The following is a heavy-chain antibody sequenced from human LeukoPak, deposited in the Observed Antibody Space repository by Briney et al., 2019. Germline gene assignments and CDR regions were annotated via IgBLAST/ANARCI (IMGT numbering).Heavy chain of an antibody. D-gene: IGHD6-13*01. Sequence: SQTLSLTCTVSGGSISSGNYYWSWIRQPAGKGLERIGRISTSGSTNYNPSLKSRVTISADTSKNQFSLKLSSVTAADTAVYYCAREPSIAAAGIYGMDVWGQGTTVTVSS. V-gene: IGHV4-61*02. J-gene: IGHJ6*02. CDR1: GGSISSGNYY. CDR3: AREPSIAAAGIYGMDV. CDR2: ISTSGST.